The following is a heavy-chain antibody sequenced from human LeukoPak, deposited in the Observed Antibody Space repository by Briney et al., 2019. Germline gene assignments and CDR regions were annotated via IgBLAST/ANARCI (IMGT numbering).Heavy chain of an antibody. V-gene: IGHV4-59*08. CDR3: ARPRGDSDAFDI. CDR2: IYYSGST. Sequence: SETLSLTCTVSGGSISSYYWSWIRQPPGKGLEWIGYIYYSGSTNYNPSLKSRVTISVDTSKNQFSLKLSSVTAADAAVYYCARPRGDSDAFDIWGQGTMVTVSS. J-gene: IGHJ3*02. D-gene: IGHD2-21*02. CDR1: GGSISSYY.